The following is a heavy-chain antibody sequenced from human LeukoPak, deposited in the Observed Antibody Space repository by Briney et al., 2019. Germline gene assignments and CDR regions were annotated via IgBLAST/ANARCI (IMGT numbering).Heavy chain of an antibody. Sequence: ASVKVSCKASGYTFTNYAMNWVRQAPGQGLEWMGWINTNTGNPTYAQGFTGRFVFSLDTSVSTAYLQISSLKAEDTAVYYCARDPTHYYDSRGYYGNYWGQGTLVTVSS. J-gene: IGHJ4*02. CDR1: GYTFTNYA. CDR2: INTNTGNP. V-gene: IGHV7-4-1*02. CDR3: ARDPTHYYDSRGYYGNY. D-gene: IGHD3-22*01.